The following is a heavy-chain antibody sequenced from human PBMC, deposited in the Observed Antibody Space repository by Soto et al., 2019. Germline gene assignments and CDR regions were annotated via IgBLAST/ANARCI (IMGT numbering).Heavy chain of an antibody. CDR2: INPNSGGT. Sequence: ASVKVSCKASGGTFSSYTISWVRQAPGQGLEWMGWINPNSGGTNYAQKFQGWVTMTRDTSISTAYMELSRLRSDDTAVYYCARGPYYYDSSGYYWFDPWGQGTLVTVSS. CDR1: GGTFSSYT. J-gene: IGHJ5*02. D-gene: IGHD3-22*01. V-gene: IGHV1-2*04. CDR3: ARGPYYYDSSGYYWFDP.